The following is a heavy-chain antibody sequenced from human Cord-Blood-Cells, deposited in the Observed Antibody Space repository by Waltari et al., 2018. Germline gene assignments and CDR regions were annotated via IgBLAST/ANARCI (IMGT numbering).Heavy chain of an antibody. V-gene: IGHV1-2*02. J-gene: IGHJ4*02. CDR2: INPNSGGT. CDR1: VYTFTAYY. CDR3: ARDGALLGIGHYFDY. D-gene: IGHD7-27*01. Sequence: QVQLVQPGAEVKKPGASVKVPCKASVYTFTAYYMHWVRQAPGQGLEWMGWINPNSGGTNYAQKFQGRVTMTRDTSISTAYMELSRLRSDDTAVYYCARDGALLGIGHYFDYWGQGTLVTVSS.